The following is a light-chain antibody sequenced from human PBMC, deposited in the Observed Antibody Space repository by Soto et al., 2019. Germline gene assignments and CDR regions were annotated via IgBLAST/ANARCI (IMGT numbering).Light chain of an antibody. CDR1: NSNIGSNS. Sequence: SVLTQPPSASGTPGQRVTISCSGSNSNIGSNSVTWYQQLPGTAPYLLIYDNDRRPSGVPARFSGSKSGTSASLVISGLQSEDEADYYCAAWEDSLNARYVFGTGTKVTVL. J-gene: IGLJ1*01. CDR2: DND. V-gene: IGLV1-44*01. CDR3: AAWEDSLNARYV.